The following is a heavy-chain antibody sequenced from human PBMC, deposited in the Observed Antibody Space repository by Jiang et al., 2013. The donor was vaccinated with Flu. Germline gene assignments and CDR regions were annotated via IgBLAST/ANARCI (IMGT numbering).Heavy chain of an antibody. CDR1: GYTFTGYF. J-gene: IGHJ4*02. V-gene: IGHV1-69*06. CDR2: IIPIFGTA. CDR3: ASQGSGYSGYETFDY. Sequence: AEVKKPGASVKVSCKASGYTFTGYFIHWVRQAPGQGLEWMGGIIPIFGTANYAQKFQGRVTITADKSTSTAYMELSSLRSEDTAVYYCASQGSGYSGYETFDYWGQGTLVTVSS. D-gene: IGHD5-12*01.